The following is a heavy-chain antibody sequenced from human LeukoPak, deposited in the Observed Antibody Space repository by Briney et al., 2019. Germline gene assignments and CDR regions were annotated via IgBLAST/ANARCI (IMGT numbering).Heavy chain of an antibody. D-gene: IGHD7-27*01. J-gene: IGHJ4*02. CDR3: ASRKLGNDY. V-gene: IGHV4-39*07. Sequence: SETLSLTCTVSGGSISDITYYWGWIRQPPGKGLEWIGEINHSGSTNYNPSLKSRVTISVDTSKNQFSLKLSSVTAADTAVYYCASRKLGNDYWGQGTLVTVSS. CDR1: GGSISDITYY. CDR2: INHSGST.